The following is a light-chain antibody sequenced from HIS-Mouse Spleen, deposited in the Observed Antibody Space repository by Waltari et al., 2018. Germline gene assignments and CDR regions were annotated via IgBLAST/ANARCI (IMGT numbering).Light chain of an antibody. CDR1: ALPKKY. CDR2: EDS. J-gene: IGLJ2*01. V-gene: IGLV3-10*01. Sequence: SYELTQPPSVSVSPAQTARITFSGDALPKKYAYWYQQKSGQAPVLVSYEDSKRPSGIHERFSGSSSGTMATWTISGAQVEDEADYYCYSTDSSGNHRVFGGGTKLTVL. CDR3: YSTDSSGNHRV.